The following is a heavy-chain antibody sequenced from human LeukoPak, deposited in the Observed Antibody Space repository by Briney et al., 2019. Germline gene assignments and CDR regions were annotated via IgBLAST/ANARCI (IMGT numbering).Heavy chain of an antibody. D-gene: IGHD3-3*01. CDR3: ARALLEWLFVSDY. CDR1: GFTFSSYT. J-gene: IGHJ4*02. Sequence: GGSLRLSCAASGFTFSSYTMNWVRQAPGKGLEWVAVISHDGSNKYYADSVKGRFTISRDNSKNTLYLQMNSLRAEDTAVYYCARALLEWLFVSDYWGQGTLVTVSS. CDR2: ISHDGSNK. V-gene: IGHV3-30-3*01.